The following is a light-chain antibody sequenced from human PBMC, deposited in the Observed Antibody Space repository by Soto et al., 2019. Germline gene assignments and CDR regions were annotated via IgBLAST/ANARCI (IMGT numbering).Light chain of an antibody. Sequence: DIQMTQSPSSLSASVGDRVTITCRASQSISSYLNWYQQKPGKAPKLLIYAAYSLQSGVQSRFSGSGSGTDFTLTVSSLQPEDFATYYCQQSYSTPRTFGQGNTGDI. CDR2: AAY. CDR3: QQSYSTPRT. CDR1: QSISSY. J-gene: IGKJ1*01. V-gene: IGKV1-39*01.